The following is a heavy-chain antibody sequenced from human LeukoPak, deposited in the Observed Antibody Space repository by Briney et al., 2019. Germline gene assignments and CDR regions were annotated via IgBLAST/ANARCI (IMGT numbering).Heavy chain of an antibody. D-gene: IGHD3-22*01. CDR3: APLGRSSGYFDY. CDR2: IYYSGST. Sequence: SETLSLTCTVSGGSISSYYWSWIRQPPGKGLEWIGYIYYSGSTNYNPSLKSRATISVDTSKNQFSLKLSSVTAADTAVYYCAPLGRSSGYFDYWGQGTLVTVSS. V-gene: IGHV4-59*01. J-gene: IGHJ4*02. CDR1: GGSISSYY.